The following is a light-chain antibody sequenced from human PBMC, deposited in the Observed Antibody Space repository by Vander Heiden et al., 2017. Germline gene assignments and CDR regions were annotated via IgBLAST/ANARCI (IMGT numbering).Light chain of an antibody. Sequence: SYDLTQPPSVSVSPGQTASITCSGDNLGHTYTSWYQQKPGQSPLLVIYEDKKRPSGIPERFSGSNSGNIATLAISGTQPMDEADYYCQTWDSSSAIFGGGTKLTVL. CDR1: NLGHTY. CDR2: EDK. CDR3: QTWDSSSAI. V-gene: IGLV3-1*01. J-gene: IGLJ2*01.